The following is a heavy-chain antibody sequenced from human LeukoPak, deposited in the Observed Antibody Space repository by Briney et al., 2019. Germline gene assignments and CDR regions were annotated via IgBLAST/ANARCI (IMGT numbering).Heavy chain of an antibody. CDR1: GYTFTSYA. CDR3: ARGGSKQLDDVGGPEDYYYYMDV. Sequence: GASVKVSCKASGYTFTSYAISWVRQAPGQGLEWMGGIIPIFGTANYAQKFQGRVTITADESMSTAYMELSSLRSEDTAVYYCARGGSKQLDDVGGPEDYYYYMDVWGKGTTVTVSS. J-gene: IGHJ6*03. D-gene: IGHD6-13*01. V-gene: IGHV1-69*13. CDR2: IIPIFGTA.